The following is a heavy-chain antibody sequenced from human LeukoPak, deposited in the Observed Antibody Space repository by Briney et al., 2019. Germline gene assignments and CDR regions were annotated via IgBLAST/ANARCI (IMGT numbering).Heavy chain of an antibody. CDR1: GGSFSGYY. V-gene: IGHV4-34*01. J-gene: IGHJ4*02. Sequence: SETLSLTCAVYGGSFSGYYWSWIRQPPGKGLEWIGEINHSGSTNYNPSLKSRVTISVDTSKNQFSLKLSSVTAADTAEYYCARGRPYYDILTGPGGPFDYWGQGTLVTVSS. D-gene: IGHD3-9*01. CDR2: INHSGST. CDR3: ARGRPYYDILTGPGGPFDY.